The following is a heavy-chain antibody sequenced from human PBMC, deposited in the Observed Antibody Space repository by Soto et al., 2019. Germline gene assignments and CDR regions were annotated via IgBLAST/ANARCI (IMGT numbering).Heavy chain of an antibody. CDR3: ARSPGRDGYNNFDY. CDR2: ISSSSSYI. V-gene: IGHV3-21*01. J-gene: IGHJ4*02. CDR1: GFTFIIYS. Sequence: GGSLRLSCAASGFTFIIYSMNWVRQAPGKGLEWVSSISSSSSYIYYADSVKGRFTISRDNAKNSLYLQMNTLRAEGTAVYYCARSPGRDGYNNFDYWGQGTLVSVSS. D-gene: IGHD1-1*01.